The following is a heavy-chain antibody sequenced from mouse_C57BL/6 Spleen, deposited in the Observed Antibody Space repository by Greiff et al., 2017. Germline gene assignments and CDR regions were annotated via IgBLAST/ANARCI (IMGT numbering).Heavy chain of an antibody. V-gene: IGHV1-82*01. CDR2: IYPGAGDT. CDR3: ARANGYYGSGDFDV. CDR1: GYAFSSSW. J-gene: IGHJ1*03. Sequence: VMLVESGPELVKPGASVKISCKASGYAFSSSWMNWVKQRPGKGLEWIGRIYPGAGDTNYTGKFKGKATLTADKSSSTAYMQLSSVTSEDSAVYFGARANGYYGSGDFDVWGTGTTVTVSS. D-gene: IGHD2-3*01.